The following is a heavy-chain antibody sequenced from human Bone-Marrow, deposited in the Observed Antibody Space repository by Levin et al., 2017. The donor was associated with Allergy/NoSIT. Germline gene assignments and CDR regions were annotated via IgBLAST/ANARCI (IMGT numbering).Heavy chain of an antibody. CDR1: GFTFSDYY. CDR2: ISSSGSYT. Sequence: GESLKISCAASGFTFSDYYMSWIRQAPGKGLEWVSYISSSGSYTNYADSVKGRFTISRDNAKNSLYLQMTGLRAEDTAVYYCARDAPSYSYGSGSYFGGGQGTLVTVSS. D-gene: IGHD3-10*01. CDR3: ARDAPSYSYGSGSYFG. V-gene: IGHV3-11*05. J-gene: IGHJ4*02.